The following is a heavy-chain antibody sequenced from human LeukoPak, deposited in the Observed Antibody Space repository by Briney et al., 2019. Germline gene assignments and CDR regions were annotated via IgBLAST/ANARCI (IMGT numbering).Heavy chain of an antibody. CDR3: ARMRSSGWYQGGWFDP. Sequence: SGPALVKPTRTLTLTCTFSGFSLSTSGMCVSWIRQPPGKALEWLARIDWDDDKYYSTSLKTRLTISKDTSKNQVVLTMTNMDPVDTATYYCARMRSSGWYQGGWFDPWGQGTLVTVSS. CDR1: GFSLSTSGMC. D-gene: IGHD6-19*01. J-gene: IGHJ5*02. V-gene: IGHV2-70*11. CDR2: IDWDDDK.